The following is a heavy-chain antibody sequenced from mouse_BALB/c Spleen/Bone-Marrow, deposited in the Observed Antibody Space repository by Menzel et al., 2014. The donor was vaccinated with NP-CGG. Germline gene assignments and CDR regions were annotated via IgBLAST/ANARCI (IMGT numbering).Heavy chain of an antibody. CDR1: GYSITSGYY. D-gene: IGHD5-5*01. CDR2: ISYDGSN. CDR3: AKGGIYLMDY. J-gene: IGHJ4*01. V-gene: IGHV3-6*02. Sequence: EVKLQESGPGLVKPSQSLSLTCSVTGYSITSGYYWNWIRQFPGNKLEWMGYISYDGSNNYNPSLKNRISITRDTSKNQFFLKLSSVTTEDTATYYCAKGGIYLMDYWGQGTSVTVSS.